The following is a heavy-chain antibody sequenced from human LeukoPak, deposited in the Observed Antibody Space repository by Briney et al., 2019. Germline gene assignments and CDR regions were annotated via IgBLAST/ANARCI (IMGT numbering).Heavy chain of an antibody. CDR2: IVYTGRT. D-gene: IGHD3-10*01. J-gene: IGHJ5*02. CDR1: GGPIGSYY. CDR3: ARDSWWDGSKTFSDWFGP. Sequence: SETLSLTCSVSGGPIGSYYWSWVRQPPEKGLEWIGNIVYTGRTNYNPSLKSRVTISIDTSKNQFSLRVNSVTAADTAVYYCARDSWWDGSKTFSDWFGPWGQGTLVTVSS. V-gene: IGHV4-59*01.